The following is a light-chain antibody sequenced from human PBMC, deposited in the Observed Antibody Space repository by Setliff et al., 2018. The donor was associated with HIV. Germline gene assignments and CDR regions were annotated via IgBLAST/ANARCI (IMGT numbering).Light chain of an antibody. CDR2: EDK. J-gene: IGLJ3*02. CDR3: QSYDGTNWV. CDR1: SGSIANNY. V-gene: IGLV6-57*01. Sequence: FMLTQPPSVSESPGKTVLISCTRSSGSIANNYVQWYQQRPGSSPTTIMFEDKQRPTGVPDRFSGSIDRSSNSASLTISGLMTEDEADYYCQSYDGTNWVFGGGTKVTVL.